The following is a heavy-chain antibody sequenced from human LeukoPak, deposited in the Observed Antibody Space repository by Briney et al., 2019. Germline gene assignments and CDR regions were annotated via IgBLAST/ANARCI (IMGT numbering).Heavy chain of an antibody. V-gene: IGHV7-4-1*02. CDR1: GYTFIKYA. D-gene: IGHD4-17*01. Sequence: ASVKVSCKTSGYTFIKYAINWVRQAPGQELEWMGWINTNTGNPTYAQGFTGHFVFSLDTSVSTAYLQINSLATEDTAIYYCARSNNDGDYLGVGFDYWGQGALVTVSS. J-gene: IGHJ4*02. CDR2: INTNTGNP. CDR3: ARSNNDGDYLGVGFDY.